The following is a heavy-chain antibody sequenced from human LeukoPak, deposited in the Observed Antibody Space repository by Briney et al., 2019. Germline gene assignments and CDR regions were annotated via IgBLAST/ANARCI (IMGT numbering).Heavy chain of an antibody. CDR1: GGSISSYY. Sequence: PSETLSLTCIVSGGSISSYYWSWIRQPPGKGLEWIGYIYYSGSTNYNPSLKSRVTISVDTSKNQFSLKLSSVTAADTAVYYCASLYSSSWSGSFDYWGQGTLVTVSS. CDR2: IYYSGST. CDR3: ASLYSSSWSGSFDY. V-gene: IGHV4-59*01. D-gene: IGHD6-13*01. J-gene: IGHJ4*02.